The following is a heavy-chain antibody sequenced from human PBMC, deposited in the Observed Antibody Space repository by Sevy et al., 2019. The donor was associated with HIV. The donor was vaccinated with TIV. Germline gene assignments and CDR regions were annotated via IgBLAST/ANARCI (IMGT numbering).Heavy chain of an antibody. Sequence: GGSLRLSCAASGFTFSSYAMSWVRQAPGKGLEWVSAISGSGGSTYYADSVKGRFTISRDNSKNTLYLQMNSLRAEDTAVYYCAKVWDSSGYYLNDAFDIWGQGTMVTVSS. CDR1: GFTFSSYA. J-gene: IGHJ3*02. CDR3: AKVWDSSGYYLNDAFDI. CDR2: ISGSGGST. D-gene: IGHD3-22*01. V-gene: IGHV3-23*01.